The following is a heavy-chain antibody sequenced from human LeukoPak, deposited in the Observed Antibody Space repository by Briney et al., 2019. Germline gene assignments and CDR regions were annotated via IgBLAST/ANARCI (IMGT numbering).Heavy chain of an antibody. D-gene: IGHD5-12*01. CDR2: IYHSGST. CDR3: ARVGGYDWRLDY. V-gene: IGHV4-59*01. J-gene: IGHJ4*02. CDR1: GGSISRYY. Sequence: SETLSLTCTVSGGSISRYYWSWIRQPPGKGLEWIGYIYHSGSTNYNPSLKSRVTISVDTSKNQFSLKLSSVTTADTAVYYCARVGGYDWRLDYWGQGTLVTVSS.